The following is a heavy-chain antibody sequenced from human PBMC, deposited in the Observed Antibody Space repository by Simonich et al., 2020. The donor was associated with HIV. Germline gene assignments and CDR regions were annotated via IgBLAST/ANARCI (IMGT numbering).Heavy chain of an antibody. CDR3: ATHGPGSYSSALDI. Sequence: QVQLVQSGAEVKKPGASVKVSCKASGYTFTAYNIHWVRQAPGQGVEWRERVNPNSGGTDYPQKFQGRVTMTRDKSITTAYMELRRLRSDDTAFYYCATHGPGSYSSALDIWGQGTMVTVSS. V-gene: IGHV1-2*06. CDR2: VNPNSGGT. D-gene: IGHD1-26*01. J-gene: IGHJ3*02. CDR1: GYTFTAYN.